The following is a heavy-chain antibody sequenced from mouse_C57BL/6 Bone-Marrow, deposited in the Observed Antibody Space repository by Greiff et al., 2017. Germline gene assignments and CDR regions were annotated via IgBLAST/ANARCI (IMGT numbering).Heavy chain of an antibody. CDR1: GFTFSSYA. D-gene: IGHD1-1*01. CDR2: ISSGGDYI. Sequence: EVKLMESGAGLVKPGGSLKLSCAASGFTFSSYAMSWVRQTPEKRLEWVAYISSGGDYIYYADTVKGRFTVSRDNARNTPYLQMSSLKSEDTAMYYCTRDEDYYGSSYYWDFDVWGTGTTVTVSS. V-gene: IGHV5-9-1*02. CDR3: TRDEDYYGSSYYWDFDV. J-gene: IGHJ1*03.